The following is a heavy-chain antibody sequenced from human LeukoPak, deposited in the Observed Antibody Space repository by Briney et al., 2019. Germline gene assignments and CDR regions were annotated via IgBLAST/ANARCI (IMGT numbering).Heavy chain of an antibody. Sequence: GASVKVSCKASGYTFTGYYMHWVRQAPGQGLEWMGWINPNSGGTNYAQKFQGRVTMTRHTSISTAYMELSRLRSDDTAVYYCARFRYRTRTSMDVWGQGTTVTVSS. CDR1: GYTFTGYY. CDR3: ARFRYRTRTSMDV. V-gene: IGHV1-2*02. CDR2: INPNSGGT. D-gene: IGHD1-1*01. J-gene: IGHJ6*02.